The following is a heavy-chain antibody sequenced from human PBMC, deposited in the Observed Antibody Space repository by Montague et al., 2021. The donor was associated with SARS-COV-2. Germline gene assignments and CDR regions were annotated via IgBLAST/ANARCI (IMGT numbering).Heavy chain of an antibody. Sequence: SETLSLTCTVSGGSISSYYWSWIRQPPGMGLEWIGYIYYSGSTNXNPSLKSRVTISVDTSKNQFSLKLSSVTAADTAVYYCARQRRYQLPITIFGVVMADAFDIWGRGTWSPSLQ. V-gene: IGHV4-59*08. CDR3: ARQRRYQLPITIFGVVMADAFDI. CDR2: IYYSGST. D-gene: IGHD3-3*01. J-gene: IGHJ3*02. CDR1: GGSISSYY.